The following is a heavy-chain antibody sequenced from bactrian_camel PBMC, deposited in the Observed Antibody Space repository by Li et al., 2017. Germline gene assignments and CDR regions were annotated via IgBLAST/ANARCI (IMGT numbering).Heavy chain of an antibody. Sequence: DVQLVESGGGSVQAGGSLTLSCAISGNPYNAFYMAWFRQAPGKEREGLACIDSDGDISYADSVKGRFTISKDVYKNILYLQMNDLRPEDTAMYFCAARPINTRDCVAG. CDR2: IDSDGDI. CDR1: GNPYNAFY. V-gene: IGHV3S10*01. D-gene: IGHD1*01.